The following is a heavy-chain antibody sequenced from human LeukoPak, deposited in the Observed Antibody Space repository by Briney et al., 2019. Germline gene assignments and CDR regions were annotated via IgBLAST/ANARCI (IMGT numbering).Heavy chain of an antibody. CDR2: INPKRGGT. J-gene: IGHJ4*02. D-gene: IGHD3-22*01. CDR3: ARVFQYYYDRSGSPELVSHFDY. CDR1: GYSFTDYQ. Sequence: ASVKVSCKTSGYSFTDYQMHWVRQAPGQGLEWMGWINPKRGGTNYAQKFAGRVTVTRDTSINTAYMELSRLTFDDTAVYYCARVFQYYYDRSGSPELVSHFDYWGQGTLVTVSS. V-gene: IGHV1-2*02.